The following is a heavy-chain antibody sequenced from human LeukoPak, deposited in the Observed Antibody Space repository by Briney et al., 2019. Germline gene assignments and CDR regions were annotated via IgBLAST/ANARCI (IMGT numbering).Heavy chain of an antibody. V-gene: IGHV4-39*07. CDR1: GGSISSSSYY. D-gene: IGHD6-19*01. J-gene: IGHJ3*02. CDR2: IYYSGST. CDR3: ARFIAVAGKAADAFDI. Sequence: SETLSLTCTVSGGSISSSSYYWGWIRQPPGKGLEWIGSIYYSGSTYYNPSLKSRVTISVDTSKNQFSLKLSSVTAADTAVYYCARFIAVAGKAADAFDIWGQGTMVTVSS.